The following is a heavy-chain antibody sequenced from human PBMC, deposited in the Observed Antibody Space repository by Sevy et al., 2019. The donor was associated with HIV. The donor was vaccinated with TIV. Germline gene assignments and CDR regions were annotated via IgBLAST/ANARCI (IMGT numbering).Heavy chain of an antibody. D-gene: IGHD6-13*01. Sequence: ASVKVSCKASGYTFTSYAMNWVRQAPGQGLEWMGWINTNTGNPTYARGFTGRFVFSLDTSVSTAYLQISSLKAEDTAVYYCARGRVRDREVLDYFDYWGQGTLVTVSS. CDR2: INTNTGNP. CDR1: GYTFTSYA. J-gene: IGHJ4*02. CDR3: ARGRVRDREVLDYFDY. V-gene: IGHV7-4-1*02.